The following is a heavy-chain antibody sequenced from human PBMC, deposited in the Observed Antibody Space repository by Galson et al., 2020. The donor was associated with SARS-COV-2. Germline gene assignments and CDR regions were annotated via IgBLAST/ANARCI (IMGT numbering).Heavy chain of an antibody. CDR1: GFTFSSYA. V-gene: IGHV3-23*01. CDR3: AKDPPDIVVVPAAMEAAALFDY. D-gene: IGHD2-2*01. J-gene: IGHJ4*02. CDR2: ISGSGGST. Sequence: GGSLRLSCAASGFTFSSYAMSWVRQAPGKGLEWVSAISGSGGSTYYADSVKGRFTISRDNSKNTLYLQMNSLRAEDTAVYYCAKDPPDIVVVPAAMEAAALFDYWGQGTLVTVSS.